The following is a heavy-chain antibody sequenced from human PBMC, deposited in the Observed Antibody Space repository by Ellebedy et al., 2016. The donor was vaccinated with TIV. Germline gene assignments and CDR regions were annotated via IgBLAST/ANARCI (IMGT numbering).Heavy chain of an antibody. D-gene: IGHD5-18*01. Sequence: ASVKVSCKASGGTFSSCAISWVRQAPGQGLEWMGSIIPILGIANYAQKFQGRVTITADKSTSTAYMELSSLRSEDTTVYYCARDGYSYGTGFGMDVWGQGTTVTVSS. CDR2: IIPILGIA. CDR1: GGTFSSCA. CDR3: ARDGYSYGTGFGMDV. J-gene: IGHJ6*02. V-gene: IGHV1-69*04.